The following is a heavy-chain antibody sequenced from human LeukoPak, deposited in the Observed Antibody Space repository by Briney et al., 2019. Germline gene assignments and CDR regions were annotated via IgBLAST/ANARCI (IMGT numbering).Heavy chain of an antibody. J-gene: IGHJ6*02. Sequence: PSETLSLTCTVSGDSISNYYWSWIREPPGKGLEWIGYIYFSGSTNYSPSLKSRVTISVDTSKNQFSLRLNSVTAADTAVYYCARVDGTAYYAMDVWGQGTTVTVSS. V-gene: IGHV4-59*01. CDR2: IYFSGST. CDR3: ARVDGTAYYAMDV. CDR1: GDSISNYY. D-gene: IGHD2-21*02.